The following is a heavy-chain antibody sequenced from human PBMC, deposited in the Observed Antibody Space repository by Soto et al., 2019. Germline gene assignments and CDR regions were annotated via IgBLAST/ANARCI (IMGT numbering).Heavy chain of an antibody. V-gene: IGHV1-18*01. CDR3: AMDDNYVTPTPQDV. Sequence: QVQLVQSGDEVRKPGSSVKVSCKASGYIFVNYGIAWVRQATGQGLEWMGWISPYSGNTHYASKVQGRLTMTTDTSTSTAYMDLGSMTSAYTAVYYWAMDDNYVTPTPQDVWGQGTTVTVSS. D-gene: IGHD3-16*01. CDR1: GYIFVNYG. J-gene: IGHJ6*02. CDR2: ISPYSGNT.